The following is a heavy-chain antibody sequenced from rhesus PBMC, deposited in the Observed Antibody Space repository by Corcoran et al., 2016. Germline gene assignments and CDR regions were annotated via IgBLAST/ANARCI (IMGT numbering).Heavy chain of an antibody. CDR3: ARNSVVVFTALDY. CDR2: ISGSGGST. CDR1: GGSISSNY. V-gene: IGHV4-173*01. J-gene: IGHJ4*01. D-gene: IGHD2-27*01. Sequence: QLQLQESGPGLVKPSETLSLTCAVSGGSISSNYWSWFRQPPGKGLEWIGRISGSGGSTDYNPSLKSRVTISTDTSKNQFSRKLSSVTAADTAVYYCARNSVVVFTALDYWGQGVLVTVSS.